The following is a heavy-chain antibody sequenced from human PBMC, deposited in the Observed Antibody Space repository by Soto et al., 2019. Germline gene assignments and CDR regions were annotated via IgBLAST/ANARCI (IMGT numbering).Heavy chain of an antibody. Sequence: GGSLRLSCAASGFTFSSYDMHWVRQATGKGLEWVSAIGTAGDTYYPGSVKGRFTISRENAKNSLYLQMNSLRAGDTAVYYCARGLYSSGWQTGYYFDYWGQRTLVTVSS. D-gene: IGHD6-19*01. J-gene: IGHJ4*02. CDR3: ARGLYSSGWQTGYYFDY. CDR1: GFTFSSYD. CDR2: IGTAGDT. V-gene: IGHV3-13*01.